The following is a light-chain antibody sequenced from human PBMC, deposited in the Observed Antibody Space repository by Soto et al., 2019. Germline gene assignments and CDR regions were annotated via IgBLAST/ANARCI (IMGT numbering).Light chain of an antibody. Sequence: SYALPQPPSLSVAPGQAARITCGGNNIGSKSVHWYQQKPGQAPALVVYDDSDRPSGIPERFSGSNSGNTATLTISRVEAGDEADYYCQVWDSSSDHYVFGTGTKVTVL. J-gene: IGLJ1*01. CDR2: DDS. CDR3: QVWDSSSDHYV. CDR1: NIGSKS. V-gene: IGLV3-21*02.